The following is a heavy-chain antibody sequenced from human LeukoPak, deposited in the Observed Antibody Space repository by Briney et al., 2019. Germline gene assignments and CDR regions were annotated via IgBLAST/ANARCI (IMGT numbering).Heavy chain of an antibody. CDR3: AKGRALWTYDFDS. J-gene: IGHJ4*02. CDR2: ISGSGST. Sequence: GGSLRLSCAASGLTFSSYAMSWVRQAPGKGLEWVSAISGSGSTYYADSVKGRFTISRDLSKDTLFLEMHNLRAEDTAVYYCAKGRALWTYDFDSWGQGTLVTVSS. D-gene: IGHD3/OR15-3a*01. CDR1: GLTFSSYA. V-gene: IGHV3-23*01.